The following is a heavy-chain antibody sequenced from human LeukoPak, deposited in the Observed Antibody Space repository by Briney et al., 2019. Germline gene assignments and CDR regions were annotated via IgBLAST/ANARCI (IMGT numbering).Heavy chain of an antibody. CDR2: IYTSGST. V-gene: IGHV4-4*09. CDR3: ARVLAYYDSSGYSDAFDI. Sequence: SETLSLTCTVSGVSISSYYWSWIRQPPGKGLEWIGYIYTSGSTNYNPSLKSRVTISVDTSKNQFSLKLSSVTAADTAVYYCARVLAYYDSSGYSDAFDIWGQGTMVTVSS. CDR1: GVSISSYY. D-gene: IGHD3-22*01. J-gene: IGHJ3*02.